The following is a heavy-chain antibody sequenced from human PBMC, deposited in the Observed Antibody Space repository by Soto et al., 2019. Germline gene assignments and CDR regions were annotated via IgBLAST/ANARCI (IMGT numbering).Heavy chain of an antibody. J-gene: IGHJ6*02. D-gene: IGHD3-3*01. CDR1: GGTFSSYA. Sequence: QVQLVQSGAEVKKPGSSVKVSCTASGGTFSSYAISWVRQAPGQGLEWMGGIIPIFGTANYAQKFQGRVTITADKSTSTAYMELSSLRSEDTAVYYCASQRYKEYDFSSGYYRNYYGMDVWGQGTTVTVSS. CDR2: IIPIFGTA. CDR3: ASQRYKEYDFSSGYYRNYYGMDV. V-gene: IGHV1-69*06.